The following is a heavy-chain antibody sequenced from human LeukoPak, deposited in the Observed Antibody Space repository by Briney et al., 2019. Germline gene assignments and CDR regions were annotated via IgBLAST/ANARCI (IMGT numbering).Heavy chain of an antibody. CDR1: GFTFSRYG. Sequence: PGRSLRLSCAASGFTFSRYGMHWIRQAPGKGLEWVAVIWYDGSKKYYADSVKGRFTISRDNSKNTLYLQMNSLRAEDTAVYYCAREGYCGGDCFLYWGQGTLVTVSS. CDR3: AREGYCGGDCFLY. V-gene: IGHV3-33*01. CDR2: IWYDGSKK. J-gene: IGHJ4*02. D-gene: IGHD2-21*02.